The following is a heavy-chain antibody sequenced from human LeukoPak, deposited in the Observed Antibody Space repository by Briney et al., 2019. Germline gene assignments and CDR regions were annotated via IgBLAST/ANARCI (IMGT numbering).Heavy chain of an antibody. CDR3: ARGVYGILTGYRYFDY. Sequence: PSETLSLTCTVSGGSISSYYWSWIRQPPGKGLEWIGYIYYSGSTNYNPSLKSRVTISVDTSRTQFSLKLSSVTAADTAVYYCARGVYGILTGYRYFDYWGQGTLVTVSS. CDR2: IYYSGST. D-gene: IGHD3-9*01. CDR1: GGSISSYY. J-gene: IGHJ4*02. V-gene: IGHV4-59*01.